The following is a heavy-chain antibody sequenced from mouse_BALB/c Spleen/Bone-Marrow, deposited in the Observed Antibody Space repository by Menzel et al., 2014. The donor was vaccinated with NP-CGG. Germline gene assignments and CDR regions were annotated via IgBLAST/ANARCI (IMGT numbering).Heavy chain of an antibody. D-gene: IGHD1-1*01. Sequence: EVQRVESGGDLVKPGGSLKLSCAASGFTFSNYAMSWVRQTPEKRLEWVASISSGGSTYYPDSVKGRFTISRDNARNILYLQMSRLRAEETAMYFCVRELYYGSIYFTYWGQGTLFTVSA. CDR1: GFTFSNYA. CDR2: ISSGGST. CDR3: VRELYYGSIYFTY. V-gene: IGHV5-6-5*01. J-gene: IGHJ3*01.